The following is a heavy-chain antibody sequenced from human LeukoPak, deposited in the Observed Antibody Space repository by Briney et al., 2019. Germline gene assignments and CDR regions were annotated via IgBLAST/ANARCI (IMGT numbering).Heavy chain of an antibody. CDR3: AKDFGAPAYADAFDI. D-gene: IGHD3-3*01. CDR2: ISSSSSYI. Sequence: GGSLRLSCAASGFTFSSYSMNWVRQAPGKGLEWVSSISSSSSYIYYADSVKGRFTISRDNAKNSLYLQMNSLRAEDTAVYYCAKDFGAPAYADAFDIWGQGTMVTVSS. V-gene: IGHV3-21*04. J-gene: IGHJ3*02. CDR1: GFTFSSYS.